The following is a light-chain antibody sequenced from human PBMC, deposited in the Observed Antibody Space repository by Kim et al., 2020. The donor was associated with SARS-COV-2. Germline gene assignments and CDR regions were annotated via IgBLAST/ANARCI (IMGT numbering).Light chain of an antibody. J-gene: IGKJ4*01. Sequence: AIQMTQSPSSLSASVGDRVTITCRAPQGTGNDLGWYQQKPGKAPKLLIYATSTLHIGVPSRFSGSGSGTDFTLTISSLQPEDFATYYCLQDDSYPLTFGGGTKVDIK. V-gene: IGKV1-6*02. CDR1: QGTGND. CDR3: LQDDSYPLT. CDR2: ATS.